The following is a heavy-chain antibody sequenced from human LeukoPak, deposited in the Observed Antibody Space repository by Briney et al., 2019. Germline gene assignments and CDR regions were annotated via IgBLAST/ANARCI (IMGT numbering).Heavy chain of an antibody. CDR1: GGSISSRSYY. J-gene: IGHJ3*02. CDR3: ARDRDYYDSSGYPSPDAFDI. CDR2: IYYSGST. V-gene: IGHV4-61*01. D-gene: IGHD3-22*01. Sequence: SETLSLTCSVSGGSISSRSYYWGWIRQPPGKGLEWIGYIYYSGSTNYNPSLKSRVTISVDTSKNQFSLKLSSVTAADTAVYYCARDRDYYDSSGYPSPDAFDIWGQGTMVTVSS.